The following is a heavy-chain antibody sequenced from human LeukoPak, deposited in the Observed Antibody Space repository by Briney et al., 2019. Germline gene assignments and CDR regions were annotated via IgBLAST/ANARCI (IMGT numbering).Heavy chain of an antibody. CDR1: GGSISSYY. CDR2: ICYSGST. Sequence: SPSETLSLTCTVSGGSISSYYWSWIRQPPGKGLEWIGYICYSGSTNYNPPLKSRVTISVDTSKNQFSLKLSSVTAADTAVYYCARTTEAHSWRTRYYDYYMDVWGKGTTVTVSS. V-gene: IGHV4-59*01. D-gene: IGHD6-13*01. CDR3: ARTTEAHSWRTRYYDYYMDV. J-gene: IGHJ6*03.